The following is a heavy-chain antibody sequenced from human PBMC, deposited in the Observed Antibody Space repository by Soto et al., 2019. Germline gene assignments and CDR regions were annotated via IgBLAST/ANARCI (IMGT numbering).Heavy chain of an antibody. D-gene: IGHD1-26*01. Sequence: GGSLRLSCAASGFTFSSYAMSWVRQAPGKGLEWVSAISGSGGSTYYADSVKGRFTISRDNSKNTLYLQMNSLRAEDTAVYYCAKDGSPPRGPPPDYWGQGTLVTVSS. CDR3: AKDGSPPRGPPPDY. CDR1: GFTFSSYA. CDR2: ISGSGGST. J-gene: IGHJ4*02. V-gene: IGHV3-23*01.